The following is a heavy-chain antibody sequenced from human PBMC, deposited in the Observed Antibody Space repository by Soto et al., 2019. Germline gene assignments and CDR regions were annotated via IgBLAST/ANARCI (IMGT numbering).Heavy chain of an antibody. J-gene: IGHJ5*02. Sequence: QVHLVQSGAEVKKPGASVRVSCKDSGYTFTVYAIHWVRQAPGQGLEWMGWVTAGTGDTRYSEKFQGRLTITRDISASTAYMQLNDLTSEDTAVHYCAREYPGFDPWGQGTLVTVSS. CDR1: GYTFTVYA. V-gene: IGHV1-3*01. D-gene: IGHD2-2*01. CDR3: AREYPGFDP. CDR2: VTAGTGDT.